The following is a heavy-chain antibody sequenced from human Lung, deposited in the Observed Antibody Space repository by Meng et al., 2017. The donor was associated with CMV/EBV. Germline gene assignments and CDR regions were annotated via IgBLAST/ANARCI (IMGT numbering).Heavy chain of an antibody. CDR2: IRDRDYGETT. D-gene: IGHD3-16*01. CDR3: TRDRVVGAYQYYHFAY. V-gene: IGHV3-49*04. J-gene: IGHJ4*01. Sequence: GGSLRLSCTTSGFNFGDYVLTWVRQAPGKGLEWVGFIRDRDYGETTQYAASVKGRFTISRDDSRSIAYLQMNNLKTEDTAIYYCTRDRVVGAYQYYHFAYWGHG. CDR1: GFNFGDYV.